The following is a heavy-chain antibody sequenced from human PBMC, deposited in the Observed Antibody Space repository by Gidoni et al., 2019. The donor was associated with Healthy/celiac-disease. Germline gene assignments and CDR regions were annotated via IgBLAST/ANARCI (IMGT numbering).Heavy chain of an antibody. CDR2: IKHRGST. CDR3: ASRVTIFGGAGY. CDR1: GGSFSGYY. D-gene: IGHD3-3*01. Sequence: QVQLQQWGAGLLKPSETLSLTCAVYGGSFSGYYWSWIRQPPGKGLEWIGEIKHRGSTNYNPSLKSRVTISVDTSKNQFSLKLSSVTAADTAVYYCASRVTIFGGAGYWGQGTLVTVSS. J-gene: IGHJ4*02. V-gene: IGHV4-34*01.